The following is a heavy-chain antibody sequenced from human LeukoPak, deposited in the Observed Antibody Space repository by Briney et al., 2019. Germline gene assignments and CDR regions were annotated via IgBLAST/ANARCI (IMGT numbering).Heavy chain of an antibody. CDR1: GFTFSDYY. Sequence: PGGSLRLSCAASGFTFSDYYMSWIRQAPGKGLERVSYISSSGSTIYYADSVKGRFTISRDNAKNSLYLQMNSLRAEDTAVYYCAREAGDYQSKFDYWGQGTLVTVSS. J-gene: IGHJ4*02. D-gene: IGHD4-17*01. V-gene: IGHV3-11*01. CDR3: AREAGDYQSKFDY. CDR2: ISSSGSTI.